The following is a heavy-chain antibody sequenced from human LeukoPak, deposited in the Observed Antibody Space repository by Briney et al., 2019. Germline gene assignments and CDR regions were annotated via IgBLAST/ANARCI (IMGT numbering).Heavy chain of an antibody. V-gene: IGHV3-30*02. Sequence: PGGSLRLSCAASGFTFSSYGMHWVRQAPGKELEWVTFIRYDGSNKYYADSVKGRFTISRDNAKNSLYLQMNSLRAEDTAVYYCARDATPTELMNWFDPWGQGTLVTVSS. CDR3: ARDATPTELMNWFDP. CDR2: IRYDGSNK. CDR1: GFTFSSYG. D-gene: IGHD1-1*01. J-gene: IGHJ5*02.